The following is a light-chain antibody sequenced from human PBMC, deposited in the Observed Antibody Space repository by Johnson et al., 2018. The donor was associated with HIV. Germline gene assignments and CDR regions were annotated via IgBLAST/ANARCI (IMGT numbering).Light chain of an antibody. CDR3: GTWDGTLSGF. J-gene: IGLJ1*01. V-gene: IGLV1-51*01. Sequence: QSVLTQPPSVSAAPGQKINISCSGSTSNIGSNYVSWYQQLPGTAPKLLIYDTNKRPSGIPDRFSGSKSGTSATLGITGLQAGDEADYYCGTWDGTLSGFFGTGTNVTVL. CDR1: TSNIGSNY. CDR2: DTN.